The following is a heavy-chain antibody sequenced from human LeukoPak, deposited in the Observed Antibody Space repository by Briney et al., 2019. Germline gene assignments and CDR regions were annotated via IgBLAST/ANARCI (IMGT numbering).Heavy chain of an antibody. Sequence: SQTLSLTCTVAGGSISSGSYYWSWIRQPAGKGLECFGRIYTSGSTNYNPSLKSRVTISVDTSKTQFSLKRSSVTAAGTAVYYCGRVTTGGYYNCWSQGTLVTVSS. J-gene: IGHJ4*02. D-gene: IGHD3-22*01. V-gene: IGHV4-61*02. CDR2: IYTSGST. CDR1: GGSISSGSYY. CDR3: GRVTTGGYYNC.